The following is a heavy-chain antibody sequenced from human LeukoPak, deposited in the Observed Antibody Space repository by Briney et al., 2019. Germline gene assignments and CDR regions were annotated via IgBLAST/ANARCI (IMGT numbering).Heavy chain of an antibody. CDR1: GYTFTNYG. D-gene: IGHD3-9*01. CDR2: INTNTGNP. J-gene: IGHJ4*02. Sequence: ASVKVSCKASGYTFTNYGISWVRQAPGQGLEWMGWINTNTGNPTYAQGFTGRFVFSLDTSVSTAYLQISSLKAEDTAVYYCARASYDILTGVIYWGQGTLVTVSS. CDR3: ARASYDILTGVIY. V-gene: IGHV7-4-1*02.